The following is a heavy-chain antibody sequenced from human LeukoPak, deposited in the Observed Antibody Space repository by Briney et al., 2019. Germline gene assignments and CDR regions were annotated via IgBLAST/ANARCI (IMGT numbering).Heavy chain of an antibody. D-gene: IGHD1-26*01. Sequence: ASSEPSGDTFTGYDIGCVRAATGQRVEWMGWENPESGETGYAQKFQGRVTMTRNTSISTAYMELSSLRSEDTAVDYCARSLVGASTWGQGTLVTVSS. CDR3: ARSLVGAST. V-gene: IGHV1-8*01. J-gene: IGHJ5*02. CDR1: GDTFTGYD. CDR2: ENPESGET.